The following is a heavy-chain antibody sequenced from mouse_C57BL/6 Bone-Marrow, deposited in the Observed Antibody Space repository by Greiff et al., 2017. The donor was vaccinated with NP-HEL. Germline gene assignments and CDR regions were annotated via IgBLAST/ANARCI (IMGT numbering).Heavy chain of an antibody. V-gene: IGHV3-6*01. CDR2: ISYDGSN. CDR3: ASPLLVYSLEGFAY. CDR1: GYSITSGYY. J-gene: IGHJ3*01. Sequence: EVKLQESGPGLVKPSQSLSLTCSVTGYSITSGYYWNWIRQFPGNKLEWMGYISYDGSNNYNPSLKNRISITRDTSKNQFFLKLNSVTTEDTATYYCASPLLVYSLEGFAYWGQGTLVTVSA. D-gene: IGHD2-3*01.